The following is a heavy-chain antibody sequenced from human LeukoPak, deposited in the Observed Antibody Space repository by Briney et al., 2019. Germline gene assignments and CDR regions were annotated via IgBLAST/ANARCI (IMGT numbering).Heavy chain of an antibody. V-gene: IGHV4-34*01. D-gene: IGHD3-3*02. CDR2: INHSGST. J-gene: IGHJ6*04. Sequence: SETLSLTCAVYGGSFSGYYWSWIRQPPGKGLEWIGEINHSGSTNYNPSLKSRVTISVDTSKNQFSLKLSSVTAADTAVYYCARSIEGRGMDVWGKGTTVTVSS. CDR1: GGSFSGYY. CDR3: ARSIEGRGMDV.